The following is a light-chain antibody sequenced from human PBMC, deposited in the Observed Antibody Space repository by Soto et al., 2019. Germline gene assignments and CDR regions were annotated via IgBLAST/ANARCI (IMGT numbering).Light chain of an antibody. Sequence: DIQMTQSPSSLSASVGDRVTITCQASQDISNYLNWYQQKPGKAPKLLIYDASNLETGVPSRFSRSGSGTDFTFTISSLQPEDIATYYCQQYDNVPTWTFGQGTKVEIK. CDR3: QQYDNVPTWT. CDR2: DAS. CDR1: QDISNY. J-gene: IGKJ1*01. V-gene: IGKV1-33*01.